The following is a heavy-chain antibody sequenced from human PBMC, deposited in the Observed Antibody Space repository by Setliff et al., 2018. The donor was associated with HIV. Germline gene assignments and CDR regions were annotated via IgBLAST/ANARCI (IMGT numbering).Heavy chain of an antibody. CDR3: ARYNWNPLGYRFDY. CDR1: GGSISSYY. CDR2: INQDASKK. Sequence: ETLSLTCTVSGGSISSYYWSWVRQAPGKGLEWVANINQDASKKYYVDSVKGRFTISRDNAKNSLYLQMNSLRAEDTAVYYCARYNWNPLGYRFDYWGQGTLVTVSS. D-gene: IGHD1-20*01. J-gene: IGHJ4*02. V-gene: IGHV3-7*03.